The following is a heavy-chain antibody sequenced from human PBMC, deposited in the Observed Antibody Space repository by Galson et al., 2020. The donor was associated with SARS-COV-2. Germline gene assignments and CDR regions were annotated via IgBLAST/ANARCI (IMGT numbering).Heavy chain of an antibody. CDR2: ISSDGGTT. J-gene: IGHJ4*02. D-gene: IGHD2-21*01. CDR3: ARDWGGGTY. Sequence: GESLKISCAASGFPFSNYAMHWVRQAPGKGLEYVSAISSDGGTTYYANSVKGRFTISRDNSKNTLYLQMGSLRTEDMAVYFCARDWGGGTYWGQGTLVTVSS. V-gene: IGHV3-64*01. CDR1: GFPFSNYA.